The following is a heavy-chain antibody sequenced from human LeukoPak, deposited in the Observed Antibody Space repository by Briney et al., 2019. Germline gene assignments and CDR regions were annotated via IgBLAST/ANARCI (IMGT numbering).Heavy chain of an antibody. Sequence: SETLSLTCTVSGGSISSYYWSWIRQPAGKGPEWIGRIYTSGSTNYNPSLKSRVTMSVDTSKNQFSLKLSSVTAADTAVYYCARESRYFDWFPYYGMDVWGQGTTVTVSS. CDR2: IYTSGST. D-gene: IGHD3-9*01. CDR3: ARESRYFDWFPYYGMDV. V-gene: IGHV4-4*07. J-gene: IGHJ6*02. CDR1: GGSISSYY.